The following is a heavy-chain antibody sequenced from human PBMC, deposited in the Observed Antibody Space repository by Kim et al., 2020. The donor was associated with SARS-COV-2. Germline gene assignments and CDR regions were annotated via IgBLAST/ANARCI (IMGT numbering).Heavy chain of an antibody. D-gene: IGHD2-15*01. J-gene: IGHJ4*02. CDR2: ISAYNGNT. Sequence: ASVKVSCKASGYTFTSYGISWVRQAPGQGLEWMGWISAYNGNTNYAQKLQGRVTMTTDTSTSTAYMELRSLRSDDTAVYYCARGRYYCSGGSCSGYYFDYWGQGTLVTVSS. CDR1: GYTFTSYG. V-gene: IGHV1-18*04. CDR3: ARGRYYCSGGSCSGYYFDY.